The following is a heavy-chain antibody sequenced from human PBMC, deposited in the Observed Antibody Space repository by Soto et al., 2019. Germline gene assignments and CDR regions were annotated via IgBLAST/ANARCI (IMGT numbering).Heavy chain of an antibody. J-gene: IGHJ4*02. D-gene: IGHD6-19*01. Sequence: QVQLQESGPGLVKPSGTLSLTCAVSGGSISSSNWWSWVRQPPGKGLEWIGEIYHSGSTNYNPSLKSRVTISVDESKNHFSLKLSSVTAADTAVYYWARVPGFDSGWYFGDQIYWGQGTLVTVSS. CDR2: IYHSGST. V-gene: IGHV4-4*02. CDR1: GGSISSSNW. CDR3: ARVPGFDSGWYFGDQIY.